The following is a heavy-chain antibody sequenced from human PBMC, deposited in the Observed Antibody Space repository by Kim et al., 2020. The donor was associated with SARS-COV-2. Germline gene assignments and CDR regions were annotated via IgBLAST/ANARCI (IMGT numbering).Heavy chain of an antibody. CDR3: ARYRGPSGSYQGGTYYYYGMDV. D-gene: IGHD1-26*01. J-gene: IGHJ6*02. Sequence: ASVKVSCKASGYTFTSYGISWVRQAPGQGLEWMGWISAYNGNTNYAQKLQGRVTMTTDTSTSTAYMELRSLRSDDTAVYYCARYRGPSGSYQGGTYYYYGMDVWGQGTTVTVSS. CDR2: ISAYNGNT. CDR1: GYTFTSYG. V-gene: IGHV1-18*01.